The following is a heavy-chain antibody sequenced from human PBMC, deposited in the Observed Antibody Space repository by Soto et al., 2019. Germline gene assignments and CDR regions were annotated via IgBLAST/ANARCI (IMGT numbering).Heavy chain of an antibody. CDR1: GYNFHPYW. CDR2: IYPHDSDT. D-gene: IGHD4-17*01. J-gene: IGHJ6*02. CDR3: ARPTDYHYGMQV. V-gene: IGHV5-51*01. Sequence: EEQLVQSGAEVKKPGESLKISCKGSGYNFHPYWIAWVRQMPGKGLEWMGFIYPHDSDTRYSPSFRGQVTISADKSINTVYLQWTSLKASDTAIYFCARPTDYHYGMQVWGQGTTVTVSS.